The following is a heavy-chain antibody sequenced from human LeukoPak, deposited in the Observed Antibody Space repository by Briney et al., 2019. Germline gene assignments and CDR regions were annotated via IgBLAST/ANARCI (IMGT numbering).Heavy chain of an antibody. Sequence: PGGSLRLSCAASGFTFSDYYMSWIRQAPGKGLEWVSYISSSSSYTNYADSVKGRFTISRDNAKNSLYLQMNSLRAEDTAVYYCASHPMVRGVFSFWGQGTLVTVSS. CDR1: GFTFSDYY. CDR2: ISSSSSYT. J-gene: IGHJ4*02. V-gene: IGHV3-11*06. CDR3: ASHPMVRGVFSF. D-gene: IGHD3-10*01.